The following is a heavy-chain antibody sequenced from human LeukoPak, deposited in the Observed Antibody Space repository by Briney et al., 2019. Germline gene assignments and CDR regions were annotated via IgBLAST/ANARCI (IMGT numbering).Heavy chain of an antibody. V-gene: IGHV3-23*01. D-gene: IGHD5-18*01. CDR2: ISGPGGST. Sequence: GGSLRLSCAASGFSFRSFAMSWVRQAPGKGLEWVSAISGPGGSTYYADSVKGRFTISRDNSKNTLYLQMNSLRAEDTAVYYCAKDGAGRGYSYAWGQGTLVTVSS. J-gene: IGHJ4*02. CDR1: GFSFRSFA. CDR3: AKDGAGRGYSYA.